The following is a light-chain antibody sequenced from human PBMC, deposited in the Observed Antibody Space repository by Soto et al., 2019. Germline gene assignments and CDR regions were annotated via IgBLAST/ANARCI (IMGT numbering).Light chain of an antibody. J-gene: IGKJ2*01. Sequence: DIQMTQSPSSLSASVGDRVTITCQASQGISNYLNWYQQKPGKAPKLLIYDASNLETGVPSRFSGSGSVTDFTFTISSLQPEDIATYYCQQYDNLYTFGQGTKLEIK. CDR1: QGISNY. CDR2: DAS. CDR3: QQYDNLYT. V-gene: IGKV1-33*01.